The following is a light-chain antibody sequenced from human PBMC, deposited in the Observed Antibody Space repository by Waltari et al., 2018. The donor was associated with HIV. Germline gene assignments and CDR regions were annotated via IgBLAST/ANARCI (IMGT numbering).Light chain of an antibody. J-gene: IGKJ5*01. CDR2: DAS. V-gene: IGKV3-11*01. CDR3: QQRSTWPPIT. Sequence: EVVLTQSPATLSLSPGERVTLSCRASQSVGTYLAWYQQKFAQAPRPLIYDASTRATGIPARFSGNGSGTDFTLTISNLEPEDFAVYFCQQRSTWPPITFGQGTRLEAK. CDR1: QSVGTY.